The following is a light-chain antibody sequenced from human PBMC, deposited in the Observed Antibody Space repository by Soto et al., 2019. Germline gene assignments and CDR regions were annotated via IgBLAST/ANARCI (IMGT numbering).Light chain of an antibody. CDR3: QQYGSSLPIT. CDR2: GAS. CDR1: QTVSSSF. V-gene: IGKV3-20*01. Sequence: EIVLTQSPGTVSLSPGERATLSCRASQTVSSSFIAWYQQKPGQAPRLLISGASRRATGIPDRFSGSGSGTDFILTISRLEPEDFAVYYCQQYGSSLPITFGQGTRLEI. J-gene: IGKJ5*01.